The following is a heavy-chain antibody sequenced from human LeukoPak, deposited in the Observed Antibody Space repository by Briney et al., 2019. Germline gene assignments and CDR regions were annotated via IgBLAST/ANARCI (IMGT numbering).Heavy chain of an antibody. V-gene: IGHV1-2*02. CDR2: IYPNSGGT. J-gene: IGHJ4*02. D-gene: IGHD1-26*01. CDR3: ARGGWDLPALYDY. Sequence: GWIYPNSGGTDSAQKFQGRVTMTRDTSISTAYMELSSLRSDDTAVYYCARGGWDLPALYDYWGQGTLVTVSS.